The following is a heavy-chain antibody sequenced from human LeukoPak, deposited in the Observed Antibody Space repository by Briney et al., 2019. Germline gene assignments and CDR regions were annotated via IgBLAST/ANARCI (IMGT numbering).Heavy chain of an antibody. Sequence: GKSLRLSCAASGLTFRSHGMHWVRQAPGKGLEWVALIYYDGTNKYYADSVKGRFTISRDNSKNTLFLQMNSLRVEDTAVYYCARQSTVATDWWGQGTLVTVSS. J-gene: IGHJ4*02. CDR2: IYYDGTNK. CDR1: GLTFRSHG. CDR3: ARQSTVATDW. D-gene: IGHD4-23*01. V-gene: IGHV3-33*01.